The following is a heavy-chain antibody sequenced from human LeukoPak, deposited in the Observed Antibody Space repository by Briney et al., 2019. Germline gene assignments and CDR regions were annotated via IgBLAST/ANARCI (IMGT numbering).Heavy chain of an antibody. D-gene: IGHD1-14*01. CDR1: GFTFSGHW. CDR2: INQGGSDK. V-gene: IGHV3-7*01. J-gene: IGHJ4*02. Sequence: PGGSLRLSCAASGFTFSGHWMIWVRQAPGKGLEWVANINQGGSDKYYVDSVKGRFTISRDNANNLLYLQMNSQRGEDTAVYYCTRDRSRAEDDWGQGTLVTVSS. CDR3: TRDRSRAEDD.